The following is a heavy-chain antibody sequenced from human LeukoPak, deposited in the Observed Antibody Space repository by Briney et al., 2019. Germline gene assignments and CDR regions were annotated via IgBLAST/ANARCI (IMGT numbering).Heavy chain of an antibody. V-gene: IGHV3-23*01. Sequence: GASLRLSCAASGFTFNSYAMRWVRQAPGKGLEWVSAISGSGVTTYYADSVKGRFTISRDNSKNTLYLQMNSLGAEDTAVYYCAKCASLGSFDYWGQGTLVTVSS. CDR2: ISGSGVTT. CDR1: GFTFNSYA. CDR3: AKCASLGSFDY. J-gene: IGHJ4*02. D-gene: IGHD2-15*01.